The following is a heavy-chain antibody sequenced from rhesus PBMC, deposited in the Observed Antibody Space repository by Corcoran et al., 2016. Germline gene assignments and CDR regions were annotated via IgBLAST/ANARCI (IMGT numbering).Heavy chain of an antibody. CDR2: IYGSGGST. V-gene: IGHV4-160*01. Sequence: QVQLQESGPGLVKPSETLSPTCAVSGGSIRSHYWSCIRQPPGKGPEWIGRIYGSGGSTDYNPSLKSRVNISTDTSKNQFSLKLSSVTAADTAVYYCARMGDSWNDFGYWGQGVLVTVSS. D-gene: IGHD1-14*01. CDR1: GGSIRSHY. J-gene: IGHJ4*01. CDR3: ARMGDSWNDFGY.